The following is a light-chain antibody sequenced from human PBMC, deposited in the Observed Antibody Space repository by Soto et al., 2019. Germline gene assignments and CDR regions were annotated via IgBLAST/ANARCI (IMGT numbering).Light chain of an antibody. CDR2: GNT. J-gene: IGLJ2*01. CDR1: SSNIGAGYD. CDR3: RSYDSTLSASI. V-gene: IGLV1-40*01. Sequence: QSVLTQPPSVSGAPGQRVTISCTGSSSNIGAGYDVHWYHQLPGTAPKLLIFGNTNRPSGVPDRFSGSKSGTSASLAITGLSAEDEAEYYCRSYDSTLSASIFGGGTQLTVL.